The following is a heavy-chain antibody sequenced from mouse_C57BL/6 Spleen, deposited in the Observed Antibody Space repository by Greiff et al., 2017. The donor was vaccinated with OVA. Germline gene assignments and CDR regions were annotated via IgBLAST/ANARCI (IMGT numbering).Heavy chain of an antibody. CDR2: IRNKANGYTT. V-gene: IGHV7-3*01. CDR1: GFTFTDYY. CDR3: ARYGTGTRDFDY. J-gene: IGHJ2*01. D-gene: IGHD4-1*01. Sequence: EVQLVESGGGLVQPGGSLSLSCAASGFTFTDYYMSWVRQPPGKALEWLGFIRNKANGYTTEYSASVKGRFTISRDNSQSILYLQMNALRAEDSATYYCARYGTGTRDFDYWGQGTTLTVSS.